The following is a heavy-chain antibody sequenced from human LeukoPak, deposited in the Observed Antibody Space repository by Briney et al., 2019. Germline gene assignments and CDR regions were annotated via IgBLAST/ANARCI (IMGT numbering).Heavy chain of an antibody. CDR2: IIPIFGTA. Sequence: GASVKVSCKASGYTFTSYGISWVRQAPGQGLEWMGGIIPIFGTANYAQKFQGRVTITADESTSTAYMELSSLRSEDTAVYYCARAQGIAAAGTSHYYYYYMDVWGKGTTVTVSS. CDR3: ARAQGIAAAGTSHYYYYYMDV. D-gene: IGHD6-13*01. CDR1: GYTFTSYG. J-gene: IGHJ6*03. V-gene: IGHV1-69*13.